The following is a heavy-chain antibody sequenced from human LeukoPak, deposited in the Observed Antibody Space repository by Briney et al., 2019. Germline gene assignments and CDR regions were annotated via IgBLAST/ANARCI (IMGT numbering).Heavy chain of an antibody. J-gene: IGHJ4*02. D-gene: IGHD2-21*02. Sequence: SETLSLTCTVSGGSISTPGYYWGWIRQPPGKGLEWIGSLYHSGSTYYKPSLKSRATISVDKSKNQCSLKLRSVTAADTAVYYCARHALATVTDPSFDYWGQGTVVTVSS. CDR2: LYHSGST. CDR3: ARHALATVTDPSFDY. CDR1: GGSISTPGYY. V-gene: IGHV4-39*01.